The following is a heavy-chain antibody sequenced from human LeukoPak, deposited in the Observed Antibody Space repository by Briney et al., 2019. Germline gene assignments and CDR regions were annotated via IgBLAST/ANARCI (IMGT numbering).Heavy chain of an antibody. Sequence: SETLSLTCTVSGRPISGSSWSWIRQPPTKGLEWIGYLDHIGNTNYNPSFKSRITISGDTSKNQVSLNLNSVTAADTAVYYCAKHSGSGTFPLESWGLGTLVTVSS. D-gene: IGHD3-10*01. CDR1: GRPISGSS. J-gene: IGHJ4*02. V-gene: IGHV4-59*08. CDR3: AKHSGSGTFPLES. CDR2: LDHIGNT.